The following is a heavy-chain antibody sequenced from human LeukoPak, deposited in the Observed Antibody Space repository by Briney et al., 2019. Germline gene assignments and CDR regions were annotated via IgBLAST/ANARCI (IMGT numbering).Heavy chain of an antibody. CDR1: GFTFSSNW. D-gene: IGHD6-19*01. CDR3: SRASSSVPNLLDY. V-gene: IGHV3-74*01. Sequence: GGSLRLSYAASGFTFSSNWMHWVRQGPGKGLVWVSRISTDGSSTTYADSVKGRFTISRDNAKNTLYLQMNSLRAEDTAVYYCSRASSSVPNLLDYWGQGTLVTVSS. CDR2: ISTDGSST. J-gene: IGHJ4*02.